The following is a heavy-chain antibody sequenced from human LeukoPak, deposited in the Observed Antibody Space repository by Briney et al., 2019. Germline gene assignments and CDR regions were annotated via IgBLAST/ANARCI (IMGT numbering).Heavy chain of an antibody. CDR1: GGSISSSAYF. V-gene: IGHV4-39*07. CDR2: ISYSGTT. Sequence: PSETLSLTCTASGGSISSSAYFWVWLRQPPGKGLEWIGSISYSGTTYYNPSLKSRVTISVDTSKNQFSLKLTSVTAADTAVYYCARGVLDSLGTGCDYWGQGTLVTVSS. CDR3: ARGVLDSLGTGCDY. D-gene: IGHD1-1*01. J-gene: IGHJ4*02.